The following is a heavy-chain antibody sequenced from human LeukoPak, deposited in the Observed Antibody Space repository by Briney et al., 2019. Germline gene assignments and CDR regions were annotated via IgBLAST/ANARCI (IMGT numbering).Heavy chain of an antibody. J-gene: IGHJ4*02. Sequence: GGSLRLSCAASGFTFSSYAMSWVRQALGKGLEWVSAISGSGGSTYYADSVKGRFTISRDNSKNTLYLQMNSLRAEDTAVYYCAKDTNYYGSGSYDYWGQGTLVTVSS. V-gene: IGHV3-23*01. D-gene: IGHD3-10*01. CDR2: ISGSGGST. CDR3: AKDTNYYGSGSYDY. CDR1: GFTFSSYA.